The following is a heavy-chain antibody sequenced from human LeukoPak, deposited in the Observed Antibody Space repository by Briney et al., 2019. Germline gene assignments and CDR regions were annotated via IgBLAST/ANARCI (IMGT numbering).Heavy chain of an antibody. CDR1: GGSFSGYY. D-gene: IGHD3-22*01. CDR2: INHSGST. V-gene: IGHV4-34*01. CDR3: ARVGDTSGYFYYFDY. J-gene: IGHJ4*02. Sequence: SETLSLTCAVYGGSFSGYYWSWIRQPPGKGLEWIGEINHSGSTNYNPSLKSRVTISVDTSKNQFSLKLSSVTAADTALYYCARVGDTSGYFYYFDYWGQGTLVTVSS.